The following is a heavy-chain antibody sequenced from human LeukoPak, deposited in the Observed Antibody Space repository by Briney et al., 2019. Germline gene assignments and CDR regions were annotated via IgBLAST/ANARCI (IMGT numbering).Heavy chain of an antibody. D-gene: IGHD1-26*01. CDR2: TRNKARSYTT. V-gene: IGHV3-72*01. CDR3: TRDLSSGVYSAFDI. CDR1: GFILSDHH. Sequence: GGSLRLSCAASGFILSDHHMDWVRQAPGKGLEWVGRTRNKARSYTTEYAASVRGRFTISRDDSKTSVCLQMNSLKAEDTAVYYCTRDLSSGVYSAFDIWGQGTMVTVSS. J-gene: IGHJ3*02.